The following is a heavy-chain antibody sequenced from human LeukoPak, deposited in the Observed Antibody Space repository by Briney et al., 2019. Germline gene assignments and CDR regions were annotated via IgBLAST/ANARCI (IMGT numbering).Heavy chain of an antibody. CDR3: AKNRRLSVVSAAMGAYYYYYMDV. J-gene: IGHJ6*03. D-gene: IGHD2-2*01. CDR1: GFTFDDYT. Sequence: GGSLRLSCAASGFTFDDYTMHWVRQAPGKGLEWVSLISWDGGSTYYADSVKGRFTISRDNSKNSLYLQMNSLRAEDTAVYYCAKNRRLSVVSAAMGAYYYYYMDVWGKGTTVTVSS. V-gene: IGHV3-43*01. CDR2: ISWDGGST.